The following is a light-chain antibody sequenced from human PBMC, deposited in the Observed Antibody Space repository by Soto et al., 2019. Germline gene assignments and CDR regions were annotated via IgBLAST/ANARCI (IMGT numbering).Light chain of an antibody. Sequence: DIQMTQAPSSLSASVGDRVTITCRASQSVSTHLNWYQQEPGKAPKLLIYAASRLQGGVPSRFSGSGSGTDFTLTISSLQPEDFAPYYCQQTYSEWTFGQGTKLDVK. CDR2: AAS. CDR3: QQTYSEWT. V-gene: IGKV1-39*01. CDR1: QSVSTH. J-gene: IGKJ1*01.